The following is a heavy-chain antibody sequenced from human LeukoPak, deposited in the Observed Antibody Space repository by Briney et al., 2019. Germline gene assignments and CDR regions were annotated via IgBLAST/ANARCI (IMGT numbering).Heavy chain of an antibody. CDR3: TRAGASFTMIDP. D-gene: IGHD2-2*01. V-gene: IGHV4-30-4*01. CDR2: IYYSGST. J-gene: IGHJ5*02. Sequence: ASETLSLTCTAPGGSISSGDYYWSWIRQPPGKGLEWIGYIYYSGSTYYNPSLKSRVTISVDTSKNQFSLKLSSVTAADTAVYYCTRAGASFTMIDPWGQGTLVTVSS. CDR1: GGSISSGDYY.